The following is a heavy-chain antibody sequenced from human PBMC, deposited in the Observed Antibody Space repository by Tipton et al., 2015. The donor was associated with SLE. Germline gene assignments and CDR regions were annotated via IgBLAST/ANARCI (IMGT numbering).Heavy chain of an antibody. CDR2: ISWNGGKV. D-gene: IGHD2-21*01. V-gene: IGHV3-9*01. CDR1: GVSFDDYA. CDR3: ASSPVVVIANSRGYLDH. J-gene: IGHJ4*02. Sequence: SLRLSCVASGVSFDDYAMHWVRQAPGKGLEWVSGISWNGGKVGYADSVKGRFTISRDNAKNSLYLEMNSLRAEDTALYYCASSPVVVIANSRGYLDHWGQGTLVTVSS.